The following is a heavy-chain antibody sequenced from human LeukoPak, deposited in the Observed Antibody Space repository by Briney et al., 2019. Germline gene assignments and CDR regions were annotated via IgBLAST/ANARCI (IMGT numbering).Heavy chain of an antibody. CDR2: ISGSGGST. D-gene: IGHD2-15*01. CDR1: GFTFSSYA. J-gene: IGHJ6*02. V-gene: IGHV3-23*01. Sequence: PGGSLRLSCAASGFTFSSYAMSWVRQAPGKGLEWVSAISGSGGSTYYADSVKGRFTISRDNSKNTLYLQMNSLRAEDTAVYYCAKRYCSGGSCYSGRYYYYGMDVWGQGTTVTVSS. CDR3: AKRYCSGGSCYSGRYYYYGMDV.